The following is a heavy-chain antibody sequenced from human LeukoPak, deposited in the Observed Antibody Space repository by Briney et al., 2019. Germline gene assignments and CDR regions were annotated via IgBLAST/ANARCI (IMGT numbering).Heavy chain of an antibody. CDR2: ISYDGSNK. CDR3: ARLGLEVGGPNWFDP. Sequence: GGSLRLSCAASGFTFSSYAMHWVRQAPGKGLEWVAVISYDGSNKYYADSVKGRFTISRDNSKNTLYLQMNSLRAEDTAVYYCARLGLEVGGPNWFDPWGQGTLVTVSS. V-gene: IGHV3-30-3*01. J-gene: IGHJ5*02. CDR1: GFTFSSYA. D-gene: IGHD1-1*01.